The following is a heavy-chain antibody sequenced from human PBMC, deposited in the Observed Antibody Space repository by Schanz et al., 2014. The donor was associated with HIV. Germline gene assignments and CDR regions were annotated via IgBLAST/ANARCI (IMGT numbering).Heavy chain of an antibody. CDR2: IDNSGSV. D-gene: IGHD1-1*01. CDR3: ARWNRYSFDS. V-gene: IGHV4-59*01. Sequence: QVQLQESGPGLVKPSETLSLTCTVSGASISSYYWSWIRQPPGKGLEWIGYIDNSGSVNYNPPLSSRVTMSLDTSRNQCSLRLNFLTAADTAVYYCARWNRYSFDSWGQGTPVTVSS. J-gene: IGHJ4*02. CDR1: GASISSYY.